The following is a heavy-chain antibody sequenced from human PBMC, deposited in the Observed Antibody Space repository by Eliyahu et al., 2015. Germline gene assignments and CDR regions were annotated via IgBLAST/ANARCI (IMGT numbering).Heavy chain of an antibody. J-gene: IGHJ4*02. D-gene: IGHD3-16*01. CDR1: GESMRNFY. CDR3: ARESRQGGGVALDF. V-gene: IGHV4-59*01. CDR2: SYYNGFT. Sequence: QVQLQESGPGLVKPSETLSLTCSVSGESMRNFYWTWIRQPPGKGLELIGXSYYNGFTKYXPSLKSXVTTSIDLSKSQFSLKLTSVTAADTAMYYCARESRQGGGVALDFWGQGALVTVSS.